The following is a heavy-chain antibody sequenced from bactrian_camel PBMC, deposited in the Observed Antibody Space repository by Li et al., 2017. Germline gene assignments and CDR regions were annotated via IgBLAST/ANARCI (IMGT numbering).Heavy chain of an antibody. Sequence: HVQLVESGGGSVQAGGSRRLSCTSNVYTSGFWCMAWFRHGRGEQGEGVATIDSDGRPTYADSVKGRLTISKDNAKNTLYLEMNTLKPEDTAMYYCAARSGPSFTCGLDAWLRLPFEYSYWGQGTQVTVS. J-gene: IGHJ4*01. CDR3: AARSGPSFTCGLDAWLRLPFEYSY. CDR1: VYTSGFWC. V-gene: IGHV3S53*01. D-gene: IGHD3*01. CDR2: IDSDGRP.